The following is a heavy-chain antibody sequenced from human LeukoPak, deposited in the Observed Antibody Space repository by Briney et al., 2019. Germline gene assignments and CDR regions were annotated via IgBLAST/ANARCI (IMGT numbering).Heavy chain of an antibody. V-gene: IGHV4-39*01. Sequence: PSETLSLTCIVSGGPISSSNYYWGWIRQPPGKGLEWIGSIDYSGSAYYNPPLKSRVTISVDTSRKQFSLNLSSVTAADTAMYYCARGTKPRVDFRGHYFDYWGQGTLVTVSP. CDR3: ARGTKPRVDFRGHYFDY. CDR2: IDYSGSA. D-gene: IGHD3-3*01. J-gene: IGHJ4*02. CDR1: GGPISSSNYY.